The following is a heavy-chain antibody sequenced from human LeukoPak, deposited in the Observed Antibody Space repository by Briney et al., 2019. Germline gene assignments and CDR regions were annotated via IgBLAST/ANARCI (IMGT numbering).Heavy chain of an antibody. CDR3: AKDKGYGGVDVSSGWPYFDY. CDR1: GFTFDDYA. D-gene: IGHD6-19*01. CDR2: ISGDGDST. V-gene: IGHV3-43*02. Sequence: PGGSLRLSCAASGFTFDDYAMHWVRQAPGKGLEWVSLISGDGDSTYYTDSVKGRFTISRDNSKNSLYLQMNSPRTEDTAFYYCAKDKGYGGVDVSSGWPYFDYWGQGTLVTVSS. J-gene: IGHJ4*02.